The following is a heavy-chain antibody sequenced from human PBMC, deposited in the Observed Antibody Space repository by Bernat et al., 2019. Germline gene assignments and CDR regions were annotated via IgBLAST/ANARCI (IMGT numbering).Heavy chain of an antibody. CDR2: ISSSSSYI. Sequence: EVQLVESGGGLVKPGGSLRLSCAASGFTFSSYSMNWVRQAPGKGLEWVSSISSSSSYIYYADSVKCRFTISRDNAKNSLYLQMNSLRAEDTAVYYCARAPGRSGDYWGQGTLVTVSS. CDR3: ARAPGRSGDY. V-gene: IGHV3-21*01. CDR1: GFTFSSYS. D-gene: IGHD6-25*01. J-gene: IGHJ4*02.